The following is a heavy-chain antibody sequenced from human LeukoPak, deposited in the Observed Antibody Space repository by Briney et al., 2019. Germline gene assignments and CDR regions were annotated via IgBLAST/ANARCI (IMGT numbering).Heavy chain of an antibody. J-gene: IGHJ3*02. CDR2: ISYDGSNK. Sequence: GRSLRLSCAASGFTFSSYGMHWVRQAPGKGLEWVAVISYDGSNKYYADSVKGRFTISRDNSKNTLYLQMNSLRAEDTAVYYCAKGVHAFDIWGQGTMVTVS. D-gene: IGHD3-10*01. CDR3: AKGVHAFDI. V-gene: IGHV3-30*18. CDR1: GFTFSSYG.